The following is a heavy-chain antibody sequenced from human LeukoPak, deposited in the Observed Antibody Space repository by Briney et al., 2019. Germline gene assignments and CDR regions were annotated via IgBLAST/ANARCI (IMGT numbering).Heavy chain of an antibody. CDR2: IYYSGST. V-gene: IGHV4-31*03. CDR1: GGSVSSGGYY. Sequence: SETLSLTCTVSGGSVSSGGYYWSWIRQHPGQGLEWIGYIYYSGSTYYNPSLQSRVTISVYTSKNQFSLKLSSVTAADTAVYYCARSAQTVTTFPLDYWGQGTLVTVSS. D-gene: IGHD4-17*01. J-gene: IGHJ4*02. CDR3: ARSAQTVTTFPLDY.